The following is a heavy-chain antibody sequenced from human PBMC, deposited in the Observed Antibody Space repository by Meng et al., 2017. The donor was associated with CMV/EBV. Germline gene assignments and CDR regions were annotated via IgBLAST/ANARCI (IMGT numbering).Heavy chain of an antibody. V-gene: IGHV1-69*10. CDR3: ARDAVAAPPYYYGMDV. CDR2: IVPMLEMT. D-gene: IGHD6-19*01. CDR1: RGTFNNYG. Sequence: SVKVSCKASRGTFNNYGINWVRLSPGQGLEWVGGIVPMLEMTNYAQNFQGRVTITTDESTSTAYMELSSLRSEDTAVYYCARDAVAAPPYYYGMDVWGQGTTVTVSS. J-gene: IGHJ6*02.